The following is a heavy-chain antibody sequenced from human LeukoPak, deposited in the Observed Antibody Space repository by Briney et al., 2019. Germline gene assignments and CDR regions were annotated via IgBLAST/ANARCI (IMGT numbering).Heavy chain of an antibody. D-gene: IGHD2-15*01. CDR3: ARDCGGSCYALVTDAFDI. CDR2: ISSSISSSSSTI. J-gene: IGHJ3*02. Sequence: GGSLRLSCAASGFAFSSYSMNWVRQAPGKGLEWVSYISSSISSSSSTIYYADSVKGRFTISRDNAKNSLYLQMNSLRAEDTAVYYCARDCGGSCYALVTDAFDIWGQGTMVTVSS. V-gene: IGHV3-48*04. CDR1: GFAFSSYS.